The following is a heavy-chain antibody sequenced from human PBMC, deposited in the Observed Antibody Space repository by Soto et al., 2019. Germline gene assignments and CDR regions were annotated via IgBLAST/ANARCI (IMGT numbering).Heavy chain of an antibody. Sequence: ASETLSLTCSVSDGSINSSSYFWGWVRQPPGKGLEWIGSIYYSGSTYYNPSLRSRVTISVDTSKNQFSLKLSSVTAADTAVFYCARHYSSSSRNWFDPWGQGTLVTVSS. CDR3: ARHYSSSSRNWFDP. D-gene: IGHD6-13*01. CDR2: IYYSGST. V-gene: IGHV4-39*01. J-gene: IGHJ5*02. CDR1: DGSINSSSYF.